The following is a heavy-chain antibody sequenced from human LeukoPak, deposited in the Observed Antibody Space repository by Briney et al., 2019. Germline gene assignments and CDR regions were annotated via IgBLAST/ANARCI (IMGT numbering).Heavy chain of an antibody. CDR2: IYYSGST. Sequence: SETLSLTCTVSGGSISSYYWSWIRQPPGKGLEWIGYIYYSGSTYYNPSLKSRVTISVDTSKNQFSLKLSFVTAADTAVYYCARVRGWLWFGELLYSAFDIWGQGTMVTVSS. CDR1: GGSISSYY. V-gene: IGHV4-59*08. D-gene: IGHD3-10*01. CDR3: ARVRGWLWFGELLYSAFDI. J-gene: IGHJ3*02.